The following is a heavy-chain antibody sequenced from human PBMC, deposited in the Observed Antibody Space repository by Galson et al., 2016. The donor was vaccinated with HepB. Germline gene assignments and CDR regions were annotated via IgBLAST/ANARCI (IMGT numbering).Heavy chain of an antibody. CDR2: VSGHNGNI. V-gene: IGHV1-18*01. CDR3: ARDQWYFYDSSAQVGVDY. Sequence: SVKVSCKASGYTFTTFGVSWVRQAPGQGLEWMGWVSGHNGNINYAQKFQGRVSMTTDTSTRTAYMELRSLRSDDTAVYYCARDQWYFYDSSAQVGVDYWGEGTLFTVSS. J-gene: IGHJ4*02. D-gene: IGHD3-22*01. CDR1: GYTFTTFG.